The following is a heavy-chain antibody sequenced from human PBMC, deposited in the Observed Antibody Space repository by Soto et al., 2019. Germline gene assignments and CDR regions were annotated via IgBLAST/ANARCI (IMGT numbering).Heavy chain of an antibody. D-gene: IGHD4-17*01. CDR3: ARQFSVDGDSGRYFDF. V-gene: IGHV4-39*01. CDR2: IYYSGST. J-gene: IGHJ4*02. CDR1: GGSISSSGYY. Sequence: SETLSLTCTVSGGSISSSGYYWGWIRQPPGKGLEWIGTIYYSGSTYYNPSLKSRVTISVDTSKNQFSLKLSSVTAADTAVYYCARQFSVDGDSGRYFDFWGQGTLVTV.